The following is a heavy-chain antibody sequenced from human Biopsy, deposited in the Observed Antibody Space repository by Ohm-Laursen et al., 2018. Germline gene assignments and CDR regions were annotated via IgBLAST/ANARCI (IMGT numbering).Heavy chain of an antibody. V-gene: IGHV1-24*01. CDR1: GYSLTELS. D-gene: IGHD1-1*01. Sequence: ASVKASCKVSGYSLTELSMHWARQAPGHGLEWMGGFAPENGRIVYSQKFQGRVTMTEDTSTSTAYMEVWRLRSDDTAVYYCAADINVWNVNYWGQGTQVIVSS. CDR3: AADINVWNVNY. CDR2: FAPENGRI. J-gene: IGHJ4*02.